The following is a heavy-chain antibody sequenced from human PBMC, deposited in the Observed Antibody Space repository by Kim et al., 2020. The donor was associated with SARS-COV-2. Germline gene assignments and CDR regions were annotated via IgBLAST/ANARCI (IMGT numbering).Heavy chain of an antibody. D-gene: IGHD6-13*01. J-gene: IGHJ4*02. CDR1: GFTFGDYA. CDR3: STDRLSGSWPLDY. Sequence: GGSLRLSCTASGFTFGDYAINWVRQAPGRGLEWVGFIRSKPYGGTTQYAASVKGRFTISRDDSKSIAYLQMHSLKSEDTAMYYCSTDRLSGSWPLDYWGQGTLVTVSS. V-gene: IGHV3-49*04. CDR2: IRSKPYGGTT.